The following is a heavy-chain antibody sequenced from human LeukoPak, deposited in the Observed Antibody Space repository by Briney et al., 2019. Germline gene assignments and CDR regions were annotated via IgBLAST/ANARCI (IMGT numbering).Heavy chain of an antibody. CDR2: IFSGGST. Sequence: VGSLRLSCAVSGFTVSSNYMSWVRQGPGKGLECVSVIFSGGSTYYADSVKGRFTISRDNAKKSLYLQMNSLRAEDTAVYFCARDQQSWFSGSIDYWGQGTLVTVSS. CDR1: GFTVSSNY. D-gene: IGHD3-10*01. J-gene: IGHJ4*02. V-gene: IGHV3-66*01. CDR3: ARDQQSWFSGSIDY.